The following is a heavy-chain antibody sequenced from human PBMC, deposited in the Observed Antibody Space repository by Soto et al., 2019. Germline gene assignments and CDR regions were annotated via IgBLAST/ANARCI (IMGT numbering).Heavy chain of an antibody. CDR1: GFTFSSYA. CDR3: ANGPPLRYFDWLDVPFDY. J-gene: IGHJ4*02. CDR2: ISGSGGST. Sequence: LSLSCAASGFTFSSYAMSWVRQAPGKGLEWVSAISGSGGSTYYADSVKGRFTISRDNSKNTLYLQMNSLRAEDTAVYYCANGPPLRYFDWLDVPFDYWGQGTLVTVSS. D-gene: IGHD3-9*01. V-gene: IGHV3-23*01.